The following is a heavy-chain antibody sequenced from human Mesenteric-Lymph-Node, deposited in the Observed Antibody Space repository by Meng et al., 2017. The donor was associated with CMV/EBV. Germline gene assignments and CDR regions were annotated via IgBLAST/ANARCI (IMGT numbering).Heavy chain of an antibody. J-gene: IGHJ4*02. CDR1: DYTFASYG. D-gene: IGHD2-15*01. Sequence: ASVKVSCKASDYTFASYGISWVRQAPGQGLEWMGWIRGDNGNTDYAQKFQDRVTVTRDTSTTTVYLGLTSLTTDDTAVYYCARDTPGEDKWDWGQGTLVTVSS. CDR3: ARDTPGEDKWD. CDR2: IRGDNGNT. V-gene: IGHV1-18*01.